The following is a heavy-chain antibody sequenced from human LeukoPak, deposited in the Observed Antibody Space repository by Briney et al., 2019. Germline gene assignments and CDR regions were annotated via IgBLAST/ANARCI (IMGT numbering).Heavy chain of an antibody. V-gene: IGHV4-30-4*01. D-gene: IGHD6-13*01. CDR2: IYYSGST. Sequence: SETLSLTCTVSGGSISSGGYYWSWIRQPPGKGLEWIGYIYYSGSTYYNPSLKSRVTISVDTSKNQFSLKLSSVTAADTAVYYCARDGWTAAGRFFDYWGQGTLVTVSS. CDR3: ARDGWTAAGRFFDY. CDR1: GGSISSGGYY. J-gene: IGHJ4*02.